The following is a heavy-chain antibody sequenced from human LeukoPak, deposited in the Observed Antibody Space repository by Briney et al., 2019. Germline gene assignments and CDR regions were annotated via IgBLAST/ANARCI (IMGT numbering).Heavy chain of an antibody. V-gene: IGHV1-8*01. Sequence: ASVKVSCKASGYTFTSYDINWVRQATGQGLEWMGWMNPNSGNTGYAQKFQGRVTMTRNTSISTAYMELSSLRSEDTAVDYCARGSYRGSPFDYWGPGTLVTVSS. CDR2: MNPNSGNT. CDR3: ARGSYRGSPFDY. J-gene: IGHJ4*02. CDR1: GYTFTSYD. D-gene: IGHD1-26*01.